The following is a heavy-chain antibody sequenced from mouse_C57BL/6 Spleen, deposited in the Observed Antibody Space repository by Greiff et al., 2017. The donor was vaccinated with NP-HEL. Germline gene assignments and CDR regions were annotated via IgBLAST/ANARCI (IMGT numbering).Heavy chain of an antibody. CDR2: IYPGSGST. CDR3: AGSIYWYFDV. CDR1: GYTFTSYW. Sequence: QVQLQQPGAELVKPGASVKMSCKASGYTFTSYWITWVKQRPGQGLEWIGDIYPGSGSTNYNEKFKRKATLTVDTSSNTAYMQLSSLTSEDSAVYYCAGSIYWYFDVWGTGTTVTVSS. V-gene: IGHV1-55*01. D-gene: IGHD2-10*02. J-gene: IGHJ1*03.